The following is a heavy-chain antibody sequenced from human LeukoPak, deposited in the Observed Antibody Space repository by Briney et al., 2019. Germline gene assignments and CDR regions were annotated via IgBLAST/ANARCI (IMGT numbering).Heavy chain of an antibody. CDR1: GFTFSSYG. CDR3: ALIVVVTTPAVDY. D-gene: IGHD2-21*02. J-gene: IGHJ4*02. Sequence: PGGSLRLSCAASGFTFSSYGMHWVRQAPGKGLEWVAFIRYDGSNKYYADSVKGRFTISRDNSKNTLYLQMNSLRAEDTAVYYCALIVVVTTPAVDYWGQGTLVTVSS. CDR2: IRYDGSNK. V-gene: IGHV3-30*02.